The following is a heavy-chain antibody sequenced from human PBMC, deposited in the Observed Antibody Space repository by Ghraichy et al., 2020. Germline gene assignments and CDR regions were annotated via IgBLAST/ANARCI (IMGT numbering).Heavy chain of an antibody. D-gene: IGHD3-10*01. CDR2: IKQGGSER. Sequence: GGSLRLSCAASGFTFNSYWMSWVRQAPGKGLEWVANIKQGGSERYYVDSVRGRFTISRDNANKSLYLQMNSLRAEDTAVYYCARGGRLSGWFDPWGQGTLVTVSS. J-gene: IGHJ5*02. CDR1: GFTFNSYW. CDR3: ARGGRLSGWFDP. V-gene: IGHV3-7*01.